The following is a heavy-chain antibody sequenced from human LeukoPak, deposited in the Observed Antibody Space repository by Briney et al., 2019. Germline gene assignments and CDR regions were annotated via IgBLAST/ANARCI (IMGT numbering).Heavy chain of an antibody. Sequence: GESLKISRKGSGYSFTSYWISWVRQMPGKGLEWMGRIDPSDSYTNYSPSLQGHVTISADKSISTAYLQWSSLKASDTAMYYCARRGGSYYEIDYWGQGTLVTVSS. D-gene: IGHD1-26*01. CDR2: IDPSDSYT. J-gene: IGHJ4*02. V-gene: IGHV5-10-1*01. CDR1: GYSFTSYW. CDR3: ARRGGSYYEIDY.